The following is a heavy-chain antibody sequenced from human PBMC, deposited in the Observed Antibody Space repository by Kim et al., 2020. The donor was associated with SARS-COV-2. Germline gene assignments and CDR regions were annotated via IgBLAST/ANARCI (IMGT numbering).Heavy chain of an antibody. CDR3: ARGCSGGSCYSPYYYYYGMDV. Sequence: ASVKVSCKASGYTFTSYDINWVRQATGQGLEWMGWMNPNSGNTGYAQKFQGRVTMTRNTSISTAYMELSSLRSEDTAVYYCARGCSGGSCYSPYYYYYGMDVWGQGTTVTVSS. D-gene: IGHD2-15*01. CDR1: GYTFTSYD. J-gene: IGHJ6*02. V-gene: IGHV1-8*01. CDR2: MNPNSGNT.